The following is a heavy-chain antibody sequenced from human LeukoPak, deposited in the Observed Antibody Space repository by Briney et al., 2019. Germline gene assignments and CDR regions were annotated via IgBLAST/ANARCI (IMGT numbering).Heavy chain of an antibody. Sequence: GRSLRLSCAASGFTFSSYGMHWVRQAPGKGLEWVAVISYDGSNKYYADSVKGRSTISRDNSKNTLYLQMNSLRAEDTAVYYCAKDHHDYGDPRWFDPWGQGTLVTVSS. CDR3: AKDHHDYGDPRWFDP. J-gene: IGHJ5*02. V-gene: IGHV3-30*18. CDR1: GFTFSSYG. D-gene: IGHD4-17*01. CDR2: ISYDGSNK.